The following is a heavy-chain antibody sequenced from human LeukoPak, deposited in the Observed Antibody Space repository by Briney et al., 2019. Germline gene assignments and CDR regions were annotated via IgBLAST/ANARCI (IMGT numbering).Heavy chain of an antibody. Sequence: SETLSLTCTVSGDSISSSTSYWGWIRQPPGKGLEWIGSFRYSGSTYYNPSLKSRVTISADTSKDHFSLTLTSVTAADTAVYYCARQMNTVTADYWGQGTLVTVSS. V-gene: IGHV4-39*01. CDR1: GDSISSSTSY. CDR2: FRYSGST. D-gene: IGHD4-17*01. J-gene: IGHJ4*02. CDR3: ARQMNTVTADY.